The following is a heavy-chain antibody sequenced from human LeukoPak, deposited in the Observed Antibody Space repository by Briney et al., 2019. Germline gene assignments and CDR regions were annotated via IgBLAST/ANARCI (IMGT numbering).Heavy chain of an antibody. CDR1: GFTFSDYY. CDR3: ATRRGRGWFDP. CDR2: ISKSSSYT. Sequence: GGSLRLSCAASGFTFSDYYMSWIRQAPGKGLEWISYISKSSSYTDYADSVEGRFTISRDNAKNSLYLQMNSLRAEDTAVYYCATRRGRGWFDPWGQGTLVTVSS. J-gene: IGHJ5*02. D-gene: IGHD3-16*01. V-gene: IGHV3-11*03.